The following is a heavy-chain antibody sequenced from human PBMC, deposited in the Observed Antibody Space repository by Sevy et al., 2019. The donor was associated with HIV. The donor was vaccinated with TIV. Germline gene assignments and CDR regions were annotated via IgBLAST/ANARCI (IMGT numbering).Heavy chain of an antibody. D-gene: IGHD6-19*01. CDR1: GGYLNIGGYS. CDR2: IYHGGDT. V-gene: IGHV4-30-2*01. Sequence: SETLSLTCTVSGGYLNIGGYSWSWIRQPPEKGLDWIGSIYHGGDTDYNPSLKSRITVSLDRSKNQFSLRLDSVTAADTAVYFCARVGPIYSSGPYHFDSWGQGTLVTVSS. J-gene: IGHJ4*02. CDR3: ARVGPIYSSGPYHFDS.